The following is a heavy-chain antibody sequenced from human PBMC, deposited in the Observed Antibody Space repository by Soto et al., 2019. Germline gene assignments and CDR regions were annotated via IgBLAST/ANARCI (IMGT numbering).Heavy chain of an antibody. CDR2: VSGNSGNT. CDR1: GNTFTRFG. D-gene: IGHD4-17*01. J-gene: IGHJ6*02. CDR3: ARSGDPVDYYYYYGMDV. V-gene: IGHV1-18*01. Sequence: QIQLVQSGAEVKKPGASVKVSCKASGNTFTRFGISWVRQAPGQGLEWMGWVSGNSGNTEYAQKFQGRLTMTTDTSTSTADMELRSLRSDDTAVDYCARSGDPVDYYYYYGMDVWGQGTTVTVSS.